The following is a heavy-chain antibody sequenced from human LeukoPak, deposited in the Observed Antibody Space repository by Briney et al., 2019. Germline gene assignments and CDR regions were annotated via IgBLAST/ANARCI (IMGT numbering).Heavy chain of an antibody. J-gene: IGHJ4*02. CDR1: GGAISSYY. D-gene: IGHD3-3*01. V-gene: IGHV4-59*01. CDR2: IYYSGST. Sequence: KPSETLSLTCTVSGGAISSYYWSWIRQPPGKGLEWIGYIYYSGSTNYNPSLKSRVTISVDTSKNQFSLKLSSVTAADTAVYYCASSELRFLEWLRGFDYWGQGTLVTVSS. CDR3: ASSELRFLEWLRGFDY.